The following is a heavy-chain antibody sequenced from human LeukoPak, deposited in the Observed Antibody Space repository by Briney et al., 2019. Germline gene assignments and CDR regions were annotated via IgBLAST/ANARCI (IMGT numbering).Heavy chain of an antibody. CDR3: ARDLGQGAFNYYDSSGYI. D-gene: IGHD3-22*01. J-gene: IGHJ3*02. Sequence: PSQTLSLTCTVSGGSISSGDYYWSWIRQPPGKGLEWIGYIYYSGSTYYNPSLKSRVTISVDTSKNQFSLKLSSVTAADTAVYYCARDLGQGAFNYYDSSGYIWGQGTMVTVSS. V-gene: IGHV4-30-4*01. CDR2: IYYSGST. CDR1: GGSISSGDYY.